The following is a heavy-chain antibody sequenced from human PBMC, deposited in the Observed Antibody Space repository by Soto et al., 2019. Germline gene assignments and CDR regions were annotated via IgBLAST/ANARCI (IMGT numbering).Heavy chain of an antibody. CDR2: IYYSGST. Sequence: KASETLSLTCTVSGGSISSGDYYWSWIRQPPGKGLEWIGYIYYSGSTYYNPSLKSRVTISVDTSKNQFSLKLSSVTAADSAVYYCARAPAYMVRGVTNDYWGQGTLVTVSS. CDR3: ARAPAYMVRGVTNDY. D-gene: IGHD3-10*01. J-gene: IGHJ4*02. CDR1: GGSISSGDYY. V-gene: IGHV4-30-4*01.